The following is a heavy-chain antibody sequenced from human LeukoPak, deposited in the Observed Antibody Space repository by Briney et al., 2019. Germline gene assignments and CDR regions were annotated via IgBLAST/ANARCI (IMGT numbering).Heavy chain of an antibody. CDR2: IKSKTDGETT. CDR1: GFTFSNAW. CDR3: TTTMVRGVINAFDI. D-gene: IGHD3-10*01. Sequence: GGSLRLSCAASGFTFSNAWMSWVRQAPGKGLEWVGRIKSKTDGETTDYAAPVKGRFTISRDDSKNTLYLQMNSLKTEDTAVYYCTTTMVRGVINAFDIWGQGTMVTVSS. V-gene: IGHV3-15*01. J-gene: IGHJ3*02.